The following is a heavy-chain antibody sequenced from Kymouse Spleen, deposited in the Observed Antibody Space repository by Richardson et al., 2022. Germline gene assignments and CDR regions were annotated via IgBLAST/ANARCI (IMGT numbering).Heavy chain of an antibody. CDR1: GFTFSSYS. D-gene: IGHD3-10*01. CDR3: ARITMVRGVYYFDY. CDR2: ISSSSSTI. Sequence: EVQLVESGGGLVQPGGSLRLSCAASGFTFSSYSMNWVRQAPGKGLEWVSYISSSSSTIYYADSVKGRFTISRDNAKNSLYLQMNSLRDEDTAVYYCARITMVRGVYYFDYWGQGTLVTVSS. J-gene: IGHJ4*02. V-gene: IGHV3-48*02.